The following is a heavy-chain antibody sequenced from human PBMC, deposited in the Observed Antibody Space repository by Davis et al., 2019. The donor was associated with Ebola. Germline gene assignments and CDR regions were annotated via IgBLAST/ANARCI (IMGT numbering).Heavy chain of an antibody. CDR3: TTVTDPYGDYYYGMDV. D-gene: IGHD3-10*01. V-gene: IGHV3-15*07. CDR1: GFTFSNAW. CDR2: IKSKPNGGTT. Sequence: GESLKISCAASGFTFSNAWMNWVRQAPGKGREWVGRIKSKPNGGTTDYAAPVKGRFTISRDDSKNTLYLQMNSLKTEDTAVYYCTTVTDPYGDYYYGMDVWGQGTTVTVSS. J-gene: IGHJ6*02.